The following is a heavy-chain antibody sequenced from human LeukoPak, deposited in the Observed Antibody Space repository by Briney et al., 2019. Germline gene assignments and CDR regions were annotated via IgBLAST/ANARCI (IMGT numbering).Heavy chain of an antibody. CDR2: IYSSGST. J-gene: IGHJ4*02. Sequence: SETLSLTCSVSGGSISNYFWTWIRQPPEKGLEWIGYIYSSGSTYYNPSLKSRVTISVDTSKNRFSLKLSTVTAADTAVYYCARRPTGDPKFDYWGQGTLVTVSS. CDR3: ARRPTGDPKFDY. D-gene: IGHD7-27*01. CDR1: GGSISNYF. V-gene: IGHV4-59*08.